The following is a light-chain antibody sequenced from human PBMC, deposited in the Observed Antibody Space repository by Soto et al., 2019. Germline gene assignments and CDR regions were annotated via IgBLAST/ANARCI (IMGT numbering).Light chain of an antibody. CDR2: SNN. Sequence: QSVLSQPRSACGTPGQRVTIACSGSSSNIGSNTVNWYQQLPGTAPKLLIYSNNQRPSGVPDRFSGSKSGTSASLAISGLQSEDEADYYCAAWDDSLNGYVFGTGTKVTVL. CDR3: AAWDDSLNGYV. CDR1: SSNIGSNT. J-gene: IGLJ1*01. V-gene: IGLV1-44*01.